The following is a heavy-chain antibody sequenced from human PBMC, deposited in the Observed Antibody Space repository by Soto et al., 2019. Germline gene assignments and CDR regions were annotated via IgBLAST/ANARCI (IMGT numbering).Heavy chain of an antibody. Sequence: ASVKVSCKASGGTFSSYAISWVRQAPGQGLEWMGGIIPIFGTANYAQKFQGRVTITADESTSTAYMELSSLRSEDTAVYYCARAVPGGAARLPKVLPNDYWGQGTLVTVSS. V-gene: IGHV1-69*13. J-gene: IGHJ4*02. CDR2: IIPIFGTA. D-gene: IGHD6-6*01. CDR3: ARAVPGGAARLPKVLPNDY. CDR1: GGTFSSYA.